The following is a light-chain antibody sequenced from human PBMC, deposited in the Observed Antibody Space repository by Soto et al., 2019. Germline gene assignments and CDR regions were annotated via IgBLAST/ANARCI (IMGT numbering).Light chain of an antibody. CDR1: SNDVGSYNY. CDR3: SSYTTTSTYV. CDR2: GVT. Sequence: QSALTEPGSVSGSPGQSITISCTGTSNDVGSYNYVSWYQQHPGKAPKLIIYGVTNRPSGVSNRFSASKSGNTASLAISGLQAQDEADYYCSSYTTTSTYVFGTGTKVTVL. J-gene: IGLJ1*01. V-gene: IGLV2-14*03.